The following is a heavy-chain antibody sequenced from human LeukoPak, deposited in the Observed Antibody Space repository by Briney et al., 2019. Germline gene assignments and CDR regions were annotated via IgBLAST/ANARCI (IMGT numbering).Heavy chain of an antibody. CDR3: ARDWLTSRGSGGSCYGKCDY. CDR1: GGSISSYY. D-gene: IGHD2-15*01. CDR2: IYYSGTT. J-gene: IGHJ4*02. V-gene: IGHV4-59*12. Sequence: SETLSLTCTVSGGSISSYYWSWIRQPPGKGLEWIGYIYYSGTTNYNPSLKSRVTISVDTSKNQFSLKLSSVTAADTAVYYCARDWLTSRGSGGSCYGKCDYWGQGTLVTVSS.